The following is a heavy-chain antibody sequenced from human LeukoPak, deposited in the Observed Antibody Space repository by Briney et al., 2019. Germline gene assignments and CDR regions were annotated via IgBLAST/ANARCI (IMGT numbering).Heavy chain of an antibody. CDR3: ARDRTSYGNAFGI. Sequence: PSETLSLTCAVSGGSISSGGYSWSWIRQPPGKGLEWIGYIYHRGSTYYNPSLKSRVTISVDRSKNQFSLKLSSVTAADTAVYYCARDRTSYGNAFGIWGQGTMVTVSS. CDR1: GGSISSGGYS. D-gene: IGHD3/OR15-3a*01. CDR2: IYHRGST. V-gene: IGHV4-30-2*01. J-gene: IGHJ3*02.